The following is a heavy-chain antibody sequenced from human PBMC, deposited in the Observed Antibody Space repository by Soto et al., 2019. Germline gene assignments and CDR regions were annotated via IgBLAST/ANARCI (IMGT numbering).Heavy chain of an antibody. CDR2: ISYDGSNK. CDR3: ARAYDYDGEDYYYYGMDV. J-gene: IGHJ6*02. V-gene: IGHV3-30-3*01. Sequence: GGSLRLSCAASGFTFSSYAMHWVRQAPGKGLEWVAVISYDGSNKYYADSVKGRFTISRDNSKNTLYLQMNSLRAEDTAVYYCARAYDYDGEDYYYYGMDVWGQGTTVTVSS. CDR1: GFTFSSYA. D-gene: IGHD5-12*01.